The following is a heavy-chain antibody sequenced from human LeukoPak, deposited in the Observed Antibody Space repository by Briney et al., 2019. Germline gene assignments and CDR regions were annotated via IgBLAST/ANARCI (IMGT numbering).Heavy chain of an antibody. CDR1: GFTFRDYS. D-gene: IGHD6-19*01. CDR2: ISIPTFT. V-gene: IGHV3-23*01. J-gene: IGHJ4*02. Sequence: GGSLRLSCAASGFTFRDYSMAWVRQVPGGGLEWVSAISIPTFTLYAHPVKGRFIISRDNSKNTLYLQMDTLRPEDTAVYYCVKERDRGVDVADDFDLWGQGTLVTVSS. CDR3: VKERDRGVDVADDFDL.